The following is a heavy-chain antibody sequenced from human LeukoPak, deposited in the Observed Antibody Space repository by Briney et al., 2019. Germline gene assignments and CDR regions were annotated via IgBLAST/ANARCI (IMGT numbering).Heavy chain of an antibody. CDR3: AKEVVLGETNYYYYGMDV. CDR1: GLTVSTDY. D-gene: IGHD1-26*01. Sequence: PGGSLRLSCAASGLTVSTDYMSWVRQAPGKGLEWVSAISGSGARAHYAESVRGRFTISRDNSQNTLHLQMNSLRAEDTAVYYCAKEVVLGETNYYYYGMDVWGQGTTVTVSS. V-gene: IGHV3-23*01. J-gene: IGHJ6*02. CDR2: ISGSGARA.